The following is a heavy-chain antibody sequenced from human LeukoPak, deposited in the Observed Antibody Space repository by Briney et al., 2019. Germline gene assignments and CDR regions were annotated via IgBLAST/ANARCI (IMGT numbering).Heavy chain of an antibody. CDR2: IYYTGST. CDR1: GGSISSYY. V-gene: IGHV4-59*01. J-gene: IGHJ4*02. D-gene: IGHD5-24*01. Sequence: SETLSLTCTISGGSISSYYWSWIRQPPGKGLEWIGYIYYTGSTNHNPSLKSRVTISVDTSKNQFSLKLSSVTAADTAVYYCANHPGGRWLQPPQDYWGQGTLVTVSS. CDR3: ANHPGGRWLQPPQDY.